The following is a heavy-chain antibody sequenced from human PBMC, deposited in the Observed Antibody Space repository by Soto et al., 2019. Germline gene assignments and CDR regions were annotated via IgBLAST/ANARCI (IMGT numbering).Heavy chain of an antibody. D-gene: IGHD3-10*01. V-gene: IGHV4-39*01. CDR1: GGSISSSSYY. J-gene: IGHJ5*02. Sequence: QLQLQESGPGLVKPSETLSLTCTVSGGSISSSSYYWGWIRQPPGKGPEWIGSIDYSGRTYSNPSRQRRVPSPIRSSNNQCSLKVRSVTAADTAVYYCARQGRVTMVRGVIGWFDPWGQGTLVTVSS. CDR3: ARQGRVTMVRGVIGWFDP. CDR2: IDYSGRT.